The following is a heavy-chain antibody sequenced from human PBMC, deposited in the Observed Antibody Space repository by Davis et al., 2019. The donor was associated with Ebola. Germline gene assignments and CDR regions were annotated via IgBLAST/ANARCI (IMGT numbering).Heavy chain of an antibody. CDR3: AKKWGSSGWYAFDY. V-gene: IGHV3-23*01. D-gene: IGHD6-19*01. CDR2: TSGSGGSI. J-gene: IGHJ4*02. Sequence: GESLKISCAASGFTFSSYAMHWVRQAPGKGLEWVSTTSGSGGSIYYAGSVKGRFTISRDNSKNTLYLQMNSLRAEDTAVYYCAKKWGSSGWYAFDYWGQGTLVTVSS. CDR1: GFTFSSYA.